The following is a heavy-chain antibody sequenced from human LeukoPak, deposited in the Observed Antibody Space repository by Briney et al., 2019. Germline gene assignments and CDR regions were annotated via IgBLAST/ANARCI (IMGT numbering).Heavy chain of an antibody. CDR2: IHHSGST. D-gene: IGHD7-27*01. Sequence: SETLSLTCAVSGYSISSAYYWGWLRQPPGKGLEWTRRIHHSGSTYYNPSLKSRVTISVDKSKNPFYLKLSSVTAADTAVHYCARYSSNWGGHYMDVWGKGTTVTVSS. V-gene: IGHV4-38-2*01. CDR1: GYSISSAYY. CDR3: ARYSSNWGGHYMDV. J-gene: IGHJ6*03.